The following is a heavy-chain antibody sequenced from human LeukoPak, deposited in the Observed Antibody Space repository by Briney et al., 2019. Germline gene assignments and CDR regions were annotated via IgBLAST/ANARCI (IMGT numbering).Heavy chain of an antibody. J-gene: IGHJ4*02. Sequence: ETLSLTCAVYGGSFSGYYWSWIRQPPGKGLEWIVEINHSGSTNYNPSLKSRVTISVDTSKNQFSLKLNSVTAADTAVYYCARAAKTDIVATISEGGCYFDYWGQGTLVTVSS. D-gene: IGHD5-12*01. CDR1: GGSFSGYY. CDR3: ARAAKTDIVATISEGGCYFDY. CDR2: INHSGST. V-gene: IGHV4-34*01.